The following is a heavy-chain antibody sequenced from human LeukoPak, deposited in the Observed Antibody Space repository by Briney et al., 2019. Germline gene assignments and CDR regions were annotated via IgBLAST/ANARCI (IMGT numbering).Heavy chain of an antibody. CDR3: AKYTVFGNYFDY. CDR2: IGGNGGST. Sequence: GGSLRLSCAASGFTFDDYAMHWVRQAPGKGLEWVSLIGGNGGSTYYADSVEGRFTISRDNSKDSLYLQMNSLRTEDTALYYCAKYTVFGNYFDYWGQGTLVTVSS. CDR1: GFTFDDYA. J-gene: IGHJ4*02. V-gene: IGHV3-43*02. D-gene: IGHD3-16*01.